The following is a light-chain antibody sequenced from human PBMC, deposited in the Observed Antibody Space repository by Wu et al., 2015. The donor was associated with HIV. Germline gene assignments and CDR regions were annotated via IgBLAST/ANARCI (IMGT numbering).Light chain of an antibody. CDR1: ESLSSR. V-gene: IGKV1-5*03. CDR2: WAS. CDR3: LQTSDYPRT. J-gene: IGKJ1*01. Sequence: DIQMTQSPSTLSASVGERVTITCRASESLSSRLAWYQQKPGKAPQLLIYWASTLESGAPSRFSGSGSGTEFTLTITGLQPDDFGTYFCLQTSDYPRTFGQGTKV.